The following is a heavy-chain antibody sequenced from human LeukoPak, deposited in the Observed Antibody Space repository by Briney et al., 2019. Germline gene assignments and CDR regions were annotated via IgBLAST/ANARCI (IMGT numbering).Heavy chain of an antibody. CDR1: GYTFSSYA. CDR2: ISSNGDTT. V-gene: IGHV3-64*01. CDR3: ARVAESYSCDY. D-gene: IGHD3-10*01. J-gene: IGHJ4*02. Sequence: GASVKVSCKASGYTFSSYAMQRVRQAPGRGLQYVSAISSNGDTTYYANSVKGKFTISRDNSKNTLYLQMGSLRAEDMALYYCARVAESYSCDYWGQGTLVTVSS.